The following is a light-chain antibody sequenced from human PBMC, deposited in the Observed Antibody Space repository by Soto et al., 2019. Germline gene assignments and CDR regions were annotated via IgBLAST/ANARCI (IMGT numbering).Light chain of an antibody. J-gene: IGKJ1*01. CDR2: GAS. V-gene: IGKV1-39*01. CDR3: QHNYTSPPT. CDR1: QSIGTS. Sequence: DIQMTQSPSSLSASVGDRVTIACRASQSIGTSLNWYQQKPGKAPKLLSYGASILQRGVPSRFSGSGSGADFTLAISTLQPADFAIYYCQHNYTSPPTFGQGTKVEV.